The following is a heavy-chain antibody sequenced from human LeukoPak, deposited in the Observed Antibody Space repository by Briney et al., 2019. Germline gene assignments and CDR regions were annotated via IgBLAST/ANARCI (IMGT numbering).Heavy chain of an antibody. CDR2: ISWDGGST. J-gene: IGHJ4*02. V-gene: IGHV3-43D*04. D-gene: IGHD1-1*01. Sequence: PGGSLRLSCAASGFTFDDYAMHWVRQAPGKGLEWVSLISWDGGSTYYADSVKGRFTISRVNSKNSLYLQMNSLRAEDTALYYCAKDVKRTGWDYFDYWGQGTLVTVSS. CDR1: GFTFDDYA. CDR3: AKDVKRTGWDYFDY.